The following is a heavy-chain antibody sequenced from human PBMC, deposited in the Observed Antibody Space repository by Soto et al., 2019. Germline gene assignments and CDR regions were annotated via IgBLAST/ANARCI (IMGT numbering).Heavy chain of an antibody. CDR2: ISGSGQTT. CDR1: GFTFSSYS. D-gene: IGHD2-21*01. J-gene: IGHJ4*02. Sequence: EVQLLESGGGSVQPGGSLMLSCAASGFTFSSYSLSWLRQAPGKGLEWVSGISGSGQTTHYKDSVKGRFTISRDNFRNTLYIQVNSLRAEYTAIYYSSKSRGDSWATYFFDSWGEGAMVTVSS. V-gene: IGHV3-23*01. CDR3: SKSRGDSWATYFFDS.